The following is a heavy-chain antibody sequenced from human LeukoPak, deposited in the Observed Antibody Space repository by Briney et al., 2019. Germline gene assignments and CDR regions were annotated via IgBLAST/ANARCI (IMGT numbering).Heavy chain of an antibody. J-gene: IGHJ4*02. CDR2: MHYSGDS. D-gene: IGHD1-1*01. Sequence: GSLRLSCAASGFTFSSYWMSWIRQPPGKGLEWIGSMHYSGDSKYNPSLKSRVSLSIDTSKQQFSLRLSSVTAADTAVYYCARDLELERNRWNYFESWGQGTLVTVSS. CDR3: ARDLELERNRWNYFES. CDR1: GFTFSSYW. V-gene: IGHV4-59*01.